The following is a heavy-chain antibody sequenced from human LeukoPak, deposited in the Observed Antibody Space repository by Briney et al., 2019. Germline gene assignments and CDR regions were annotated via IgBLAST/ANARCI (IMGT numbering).Heavy chain of an antibody. CDR2: IYYSGST. CDR3: ARGGSSWDEGFDY. V-gene: IGHV4-59*01. Sequence: PSETLSLTCTVSSGSIRSYYWSWIRQPPGKGLEWIGYIYYSGSTNYNPSLKSRVTISVDTSKNQFSLKLSSVTAADTAVYYCARGGSSWDEGFDYWGQGTLVTVSS. CDR1: SGSIRSYY. J-gene: IGHJ4*02. D-gene: IGHD6-13*01.